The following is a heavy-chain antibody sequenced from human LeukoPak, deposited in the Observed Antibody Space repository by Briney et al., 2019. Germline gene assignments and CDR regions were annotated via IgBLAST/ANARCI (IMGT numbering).Heavy chain of an antibody. CDR3: AQSIVGATRWFDP. CDR1: GVSFSGYY. Sequence: SETLSLTCAVYGVSFSGYYWSWIRQPPGKGLEWIGEINHSGSTNYNPSLKSRVTISVDTSKNQFSLKLSSVTAADTAVYYCAQSIVGATRWFDPWGQGTLVTVSS. J-gene: IGHJ5*02. V-gene: IGHV4-34*01. D-gene: IGHD1-26*01. CDR2: INHSGST.